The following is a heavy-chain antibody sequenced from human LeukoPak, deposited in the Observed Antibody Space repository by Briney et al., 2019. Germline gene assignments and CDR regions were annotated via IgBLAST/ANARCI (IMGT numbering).Heavy chain of an antibody. J-gene: IGHJ4*02. Sequence: GGSLRLSCAASGFTFSSYSMNWVRQAPGKGLEWVSSISSSSSYIYYADSVKGRFTISRDNAKNSLYLQMNSLRAEDTAVYYCARGGSSTSCLDYWGRGTLVTVSS. CDR2: ISSSSSYI. V-gene: IGHV3-21*01. D-gene: IGHD2-2*01. CDR1: GFTFSSYS. CDR3: ARGGSSTSCLDY.